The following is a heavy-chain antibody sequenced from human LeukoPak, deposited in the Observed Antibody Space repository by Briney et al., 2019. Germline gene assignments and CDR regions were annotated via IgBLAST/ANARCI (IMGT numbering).Heavy chain of an antibody. CDR2: TRNKANSYTT. Sequence: PGGSLRLSCAASGFTFSSYAMSWVRQAPGKGLEWVGLTRNKANSYTTEYAASVKGRFTISRDDSKNSLYLQMNSLKTEDTAVYYCASTPGYSYGNDAFDIWGQGTMVTVSS. CDR3: ASTPGYSYGNDAFDI. D-gene: IGHD5-18*01. CDR1: GFTFSSYA. V-gene: IGHV3-72*01. J-gene: IGHJ3*02.